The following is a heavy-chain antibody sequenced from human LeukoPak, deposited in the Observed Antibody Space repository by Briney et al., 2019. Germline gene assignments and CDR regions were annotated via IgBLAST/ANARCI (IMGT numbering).Heavy chain of an antibody. V-gene: IGHV5-51*01. Sequence: GEPLKISCRGSGYSFNNYWIGWVRQMPGKGLEWMGVIYPGDSDTRYSPSFQGRINISADTSIDTAYLQWSSLKASDTAMYYCARRSLNYYDSSGYYFDYWGRGTLVTVSS. D-gene: IGHD3-22*01. CDR3: ARRSLNYYDSSGYYFDY. J-gene: IGHJ4*02. CDR2: IYPGDSDT. CDR1: GYSFNNYW.